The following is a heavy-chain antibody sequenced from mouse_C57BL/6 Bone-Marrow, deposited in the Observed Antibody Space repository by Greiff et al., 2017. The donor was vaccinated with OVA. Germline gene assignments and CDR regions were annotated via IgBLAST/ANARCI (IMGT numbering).Heavy chain of an antibody. CDR1: GFTFSDAW. D-gene: IGHD2-4*01. CDR3: TSYYDYDGYAMDY. V-gene: IGHV6-6*01. CDR2: IRNKANNHAT. J-gene: IGHJ4*01. Sequence: EVQLVESGGGLVQPGGSMKLSCAASGFTFSDAWMDWVRQSPEKGLEWVAEIRNKANNHATYYAESVKGRFTISRDDSKSSAYLQMNSLRAEDTGIYYCTSYYDYDGYAMDYWGQGTSVTVSS.